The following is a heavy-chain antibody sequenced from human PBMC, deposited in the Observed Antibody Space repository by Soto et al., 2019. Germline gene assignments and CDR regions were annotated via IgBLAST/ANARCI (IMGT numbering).Heavy chain of an antibody. CDR1: GFTFSNNA. J-gene: IGHJ6*03. Sequence: PGGSLRLSCAASGFTFSNNAVTWVRQAPGKGLEWVTVISGSAGSTYYADSVKGRFTISRDNSKNTVYLQMNSPRAEDTAVYYCATRSCSGASCNSLYYYYYMDVWGKGTTVTVSS. D-gene: IGHD2-15*01. CDR2: ISGSAGST. V-gene: IGHV3-23*01. CDR3: ATRSCSGASCNSLYYYYYMDV.